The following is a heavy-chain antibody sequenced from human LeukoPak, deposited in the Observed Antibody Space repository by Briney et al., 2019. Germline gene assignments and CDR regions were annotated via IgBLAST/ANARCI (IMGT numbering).Heavy chain of an antibody. CDR1: GFTFSSYS. D-gene: IGHD2-8*01. J-gene: IGHJ4*02. Sequence: GGSLRLSCAASGFTFSSYSMNWVRQAPGKGLEWVSYISSSSSTISYADSMKGRFTISRDNAKNSLYLQMDSLRAEDTAVYYCARGTNGVWDFWGQGTLVTVSS. CDR2: ISSSSSTI. CDR3: ARGTNGVWDF. V-gene: IGHV3-48*04.